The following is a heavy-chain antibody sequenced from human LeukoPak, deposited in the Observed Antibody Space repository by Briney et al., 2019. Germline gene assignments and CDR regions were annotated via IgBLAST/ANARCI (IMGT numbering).Heavy chain of an antibody. Sequence: GGSLRLSCVASGFTFSNYWMSWVRQAPGKGLEGVANIKKDGSEKYYVDSVQGRFTISRDNVKNSVYLEMNNLRAEDTAVYYCARDPYYYDGSGMDVWGQGIMVTVS. V-gene: IGHV3-7*01. D-gene: IGHD3-22*01. CDR1: GFTFSNYW. J-gene: IGHJ6*02. CDR3: ARDPYYYDGSGMDV. CDR2: IKKDGSEK.